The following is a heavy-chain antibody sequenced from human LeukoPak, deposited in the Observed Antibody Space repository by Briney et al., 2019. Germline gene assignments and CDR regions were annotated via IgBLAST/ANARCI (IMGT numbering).Heavy chain of an antibody. Sequence: ASVKVSCKASGGTFSSYAISWVRQAPGQGLEWMGGIIPIFGTANYAQKFQGRVTITTDESTSTAYMELSSLRSEDTAVYYCAGRGREDYYYYYMDVWGKGTTVTVSS. CDR2: IIPIFGTA. CDR1: GGTFSSYA. CDR3: AGRGREDYYYYYMDV. D-gene: IGHD1-26*01. V-gene: IGHV1-69*05. J-gene: IGHJ6*03.